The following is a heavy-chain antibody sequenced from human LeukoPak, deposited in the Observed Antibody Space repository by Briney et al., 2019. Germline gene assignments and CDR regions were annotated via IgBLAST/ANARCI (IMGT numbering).Heavy chain of an antibody. V-gene: IGHV1-2*02. CDR2: INPNSGGT. CDR1: GYTFTGYY. D-gene: IGHD4-17*01. J-gene: IGHJ4*02. Sequence: ASVKVSCMASGYTFTGYYMHWVRQAPGQGLEWMGWINPNSGGTNYAQKFQGRVTMTRDTSTSTAYMELSRLRSDDTAVYYCARENYGDLPYFDYWGQGTLVTVSS. CDR3: ARENYGDLPYFDY.